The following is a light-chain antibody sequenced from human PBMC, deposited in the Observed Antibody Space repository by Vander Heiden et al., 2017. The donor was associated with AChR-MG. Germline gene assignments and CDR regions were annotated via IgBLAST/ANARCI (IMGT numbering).Light chain of an antibody. Sequence: DIQMTQSPSSLSASVGDRINIACRANQTIDSYLNWYQQKPWKAPKLLIFAASSLHSAVPSRFRGSGSGTAFTLTISRLQPEDFAVYHCQQSDSIPNTFGQGTILEMK. CDR2: AAS. CDR3: QQSDSIPNT. CDR1: QTIDSY. V-gene: IGKV1-39*01. J-gene: IGKJ2*01.